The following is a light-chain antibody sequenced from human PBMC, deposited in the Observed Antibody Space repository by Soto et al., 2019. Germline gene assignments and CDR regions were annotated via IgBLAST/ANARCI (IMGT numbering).Light chain of an antibody. J-gene: IGKJ1*01. V-gene: IGKV2-28*01. CDR3: MQAQQTPPT. Sequence: DIVMTQSPLSLPVTPGEPASISCNSSQSLLQSNGYNYFDWYLQKPGLSPQLLINFGSYRASGVPDRFSGSGSGTDSTLKIRRVEAEDVAIYYCMQAQQTPPTFGQGTKVEIK. CDR2: FGS. CDR1: QSLLQSNGYNY.